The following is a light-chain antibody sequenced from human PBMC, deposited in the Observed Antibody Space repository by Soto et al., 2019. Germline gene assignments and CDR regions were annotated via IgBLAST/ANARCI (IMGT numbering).Light chain of an antibody. V-gene: IGKV3-15*01. CDR3: QQYNNWPPIT. J-gene: IGKJ5*01. CDR1: PSVSGSN. Sequence: EIVMTQSPATLSVSPGERATLSCRASPSVSGSNLAWYQQKPGQAPRLVXYGASSRATGIPARFSGSGSGTEFTLTISRLQSEDFAVYYCQQYNNWPPITVGQGTRLEIK. CDR2: GAS.